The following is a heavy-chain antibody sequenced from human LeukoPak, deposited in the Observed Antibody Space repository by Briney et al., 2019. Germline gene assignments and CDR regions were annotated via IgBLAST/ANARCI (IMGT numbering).Heavy chain of an antibody. V-gene: IGHV3-23*01. Sequence: GGSLRLSCAASRFIFSSYAMGWVRQVPGKGLEWVSSISGGGETTYYADSVKGRFTISRDNSENTLSLQMNSLRVEDTAVYYCAKDGDYYDSDAYSSFFDYWGQGTLVTVSS. CDR3: AKDGDYYDSDAYSSFFDY. J-gene: IGHJ4*02. CDR1: RFIFSSYA. D-gene: IGHD3-22*01. CDR2: ISGGGETT.